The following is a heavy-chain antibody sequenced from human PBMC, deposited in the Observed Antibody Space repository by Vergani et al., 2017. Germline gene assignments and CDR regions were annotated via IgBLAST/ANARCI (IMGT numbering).Heavy chain of an antibody. Sequence: QVQLVESGGGVVQPGGSLRLSCAASGFTFSSYGMHWVRQAPGKGLEWVAFIRYDGSNKYYADSVKGRFTISRDNSKNTLYLQMNSLRAEDTAVYYCAKDRGLKYPDALSGGFDYWGQGTLVTVSS. CDR1: GFTFSSYG. CDR3: AKDRGLKYPDALSGGFDY. CDR2: IRYDGSNK. D-gene: IGHD3-10*01. V-gene: IGHV3-30*02. J-gene: IGHJ4*02.